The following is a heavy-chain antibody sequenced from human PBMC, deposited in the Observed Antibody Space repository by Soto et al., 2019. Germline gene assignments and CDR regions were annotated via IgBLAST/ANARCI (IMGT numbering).Heavy chain of an antibody. CDR1: GFIFNSDW. V-gene: IGHV3-74*01. CDR3: AREYIVVVPAARADGMDV. J-gene: IGHJ6*02. D-gene: IGHD2-2*01. CDR2: INTDGTGT. Sequence: GGSLRLSCAASGFIFNSDWLHWVRQPPGKGLEWVSRINTDGTGTSYADSVTGRFTISRDNARNTLYLQMNSLRAEDTAVYYCAREYIVVVPAARADGMDVWGQGTTVTVSS.